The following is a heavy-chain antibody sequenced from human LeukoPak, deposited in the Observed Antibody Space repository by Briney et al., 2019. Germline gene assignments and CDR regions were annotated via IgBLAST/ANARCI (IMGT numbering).Heavy chain of an antibody. V-gene: IGHV3-49*03. CDR2: INNRASGGAI. CDR3: AHSFGFY. J-gene: IGHJ4*02. CDR1: GGSFSGYF. Sequence: LSLTCAVYGGSFSGYFWSWFRQPPGKGLEWVGFINNRASGGAIEYVASVKGRFIISRDDSKSIAYLQMNSLKTEDTAMYYCAHSFGFYWGQGTLVTVSS. D-gene: IGHD5-18*01.